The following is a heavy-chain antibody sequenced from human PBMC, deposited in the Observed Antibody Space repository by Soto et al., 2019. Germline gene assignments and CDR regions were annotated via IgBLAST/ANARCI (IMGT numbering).Heavy chain of an antibody. J-gene: IGHJ6*03. CDR1: GYTFTSYG. CDR2: ISAYHGNT. Sequence: QVQLVQSGAEVKKPGASVRVYCKASGYTFTSYGISWVRQAPGQGLEWMGWISAYHGNTNYAQQLQGRVTMTTDTSTSTAYMALRSLRSDDTAVYYCAGHWLVPPSYFYLDVWCKGTTVTVSS. V-gene: IGHV1-18*01. D-gene: IGHD6-19*01. CDR3: AGHWLVPPSYFYLDV.